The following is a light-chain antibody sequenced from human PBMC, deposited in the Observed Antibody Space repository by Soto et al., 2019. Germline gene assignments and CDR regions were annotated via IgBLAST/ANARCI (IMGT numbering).Light chain of an antibody. CDR2: EVS. V-gene: IGLV2-14*01. CDR3: TSYTSSSTWV. Sequence: QSALTQPASVSGSPGQSITISCTGTSSDVGGYNYVSWYQQHPGKAPKLMIYEVSNRPSGVSNRFSGSKSGNTASLAISGLQAEDEAEYYCTSYTSSSTWVFSGGTKVTVL. CDR1: SSDVGGYNY. J-gene: IGLJ3*02.